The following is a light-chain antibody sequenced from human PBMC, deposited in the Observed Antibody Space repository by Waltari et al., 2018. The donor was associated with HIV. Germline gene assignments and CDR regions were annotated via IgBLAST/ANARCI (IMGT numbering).Light chain of an antibody. J-gene: IGLJ1*01. V-gene: IGLV2-14*03. CDR2: DVS. Sequence: QSALTQPASVSGSPGQPIPISCTGTSSDVGGYNYVSWYQQHPGKAPKLMIYDVSNRPSGVSNRFSGSKSGNTASLTISGLQAEDEADYYCSSYTSSSPYAFGTGTKVTVL. CDR3: SSYTSSSPYA. CDR1: SSDVGGYNY.